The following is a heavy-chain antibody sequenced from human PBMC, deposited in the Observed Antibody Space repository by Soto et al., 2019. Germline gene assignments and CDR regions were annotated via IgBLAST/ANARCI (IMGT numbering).Heavy chain of an antibody. V-gene: IGHV5-10-1*01. CDR3: ARVGATTLHYFDS. Sequence: EXLKISCQISGYXFTSYWLTWVRHVPGKGLECLGRIEPRDSYTKYSPSFQVHVTISVDKSINTAYLQWNSLKASYTDIYYCARVGATTLHYFDSWGQGTLGTVS. J-gene: IGHJ4*02. D-gene: IGHD1-26*01. CDR2: IEPRDSYT. CDR1: GYXFTSYW.